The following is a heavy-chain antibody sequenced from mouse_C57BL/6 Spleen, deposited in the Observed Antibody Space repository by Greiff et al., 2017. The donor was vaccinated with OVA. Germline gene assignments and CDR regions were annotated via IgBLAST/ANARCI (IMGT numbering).Heavy chain of an antibody. V-gene: IGHV1-69*01. CDR1: GYTFTSYW. Sequence: QVQLKQPGAELVMPGASVKLSCKASGYTFTSYWMHWVKQRPGQGLEWIGEIDPSDSYTNYNQKFKGKSTLTVDKSSSTAYMQLSSLTSEDSAVYYCARGTRNYFDYWGQGTTLTVSS. J-gene: IGHJ2*01. CDR2: IDPSDSYT. D-gene: IGHD2-14*01. CDR3: ARGTRNYFDY.